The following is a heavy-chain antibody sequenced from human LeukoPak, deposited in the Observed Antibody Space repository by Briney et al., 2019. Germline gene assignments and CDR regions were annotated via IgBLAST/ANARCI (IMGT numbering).Heavy chain of an antibody. CDR1: GGSISSYY. Sequence: PSETLSLTCTVPGGSISSYYWSWIRQPPGKGLEWIGYIYYSGSAYYTPSLKSRVTISVDTSNNQFSLRLTSVTAADTAVYYCARAVAGAFDYWGQGTLVTVSS. D-gene: IGHD6-19*01. J-gene: IGHJ4*02. V-gene: IGHV4-59*01. CDR2: IYYSGSA. CDR3: ARAVAGAFDY.